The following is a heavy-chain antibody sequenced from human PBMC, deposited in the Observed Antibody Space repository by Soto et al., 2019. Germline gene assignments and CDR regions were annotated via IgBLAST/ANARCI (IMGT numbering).Heavy chain of an antibody. V-gene: IGHV1-18*01. Sequence: QVHLVQSGAEVKKPGASVKVSCKASGYTFTSYGITWVRQAPGQGLEWMGWISAHNGNTDYAQKLQGRVIVTRDTSPSTASMALRTLRSAATAVYPCARGSYGDYWGQGALVTVSS. CDR1: GYTFTSYG. CDR3: ARGSYGDY. J-gene: IGHJ4*02. D-gene: IGHD4-17*01. CDR2: ISAHNGNT.